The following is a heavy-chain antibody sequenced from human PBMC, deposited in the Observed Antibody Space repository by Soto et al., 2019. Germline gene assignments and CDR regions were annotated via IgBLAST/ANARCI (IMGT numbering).Heavy chain of an antibody. CDR2: LISVLDTT. CDR3: ARDRRETDFGVVIPSQKYFALDV. CDR1: GGTISNYA. D-gene: IGHD3-3*01. V-gene: IGHV1-69*09. J-gene: IGHJ6*02. Sequence: QVQLVQSGAEVKKSGSSVTVSCKAAGGTISNYAINWVRQAPGRGLEWMGRLISVLDTTKYAQRFQGRLTMTADYSTDTAYLELSSLISEATAVYYCARDRRETDFGVVIPSQKYFALDVWGQGTSVIVSS.